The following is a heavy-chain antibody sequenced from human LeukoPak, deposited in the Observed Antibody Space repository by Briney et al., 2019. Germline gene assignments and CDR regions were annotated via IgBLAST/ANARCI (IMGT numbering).Heavy chain of an antibody. CDR1: GYTFTSYG. J-gene: IGHJ3*02. Sequence: ASVTVSCKASGYTFTSYGISWVRQAPGQGLEWMGWISAYNGNTNYAQKLQGRVTMTTDTSTSTAYMELRSLRSDDTAVYYCARSGLIVVVPAALDAFDIWGQGTMVTVSS. CDR2: ISAYNGNT. D-gene: IGHD2-2*01. CDR3: ARSGLIVVVPAALDAFDI. V-gene: IGHV1-18*01.